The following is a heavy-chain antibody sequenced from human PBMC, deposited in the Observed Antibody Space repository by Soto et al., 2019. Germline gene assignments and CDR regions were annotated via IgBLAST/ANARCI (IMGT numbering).Heavy chain of an antibody. CDR3: ARVLYYGMDV. CDR1: GFSLSNPRMS. CDR2: ISSSDEK. J-gene: IGHJ6*02. V-gene: IGHV2-26*01. Sequence: QVTLKESGPVLVKPTETLTLTCTFSGFSLSNPRMSVSWIRQPPGKALEWLAHISSSDEKSYSTSLRSRLTISKDTSTSQVVLTMTNMDPVDTAPYYCARVLYYGMDVWGQGTTVTVSS.